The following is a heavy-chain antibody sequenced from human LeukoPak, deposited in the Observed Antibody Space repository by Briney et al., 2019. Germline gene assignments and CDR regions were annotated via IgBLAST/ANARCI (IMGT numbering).Heavy chain of an antibody. CDR2: IYYSGST. D-gene: IGHD3-10*01. J-gene: IGHJ3*02. Sequence: SETLSLTCTVSGGSISSGGYYWSWIRQPPGKGLEWIGYIYYSGSTNYNPSLKSRVTISVDTSKNQFSLKLSSVTAADTAVYYCARHKVSAPGYAFDIWGQGTMVTVSS. CDR3: ARHKVSAPGYAFDI. CDR1: GGSISSGGYY. V-gene: IGHV4-61*08.